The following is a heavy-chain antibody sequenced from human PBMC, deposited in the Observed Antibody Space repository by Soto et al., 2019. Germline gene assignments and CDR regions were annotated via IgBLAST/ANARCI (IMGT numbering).Heavy chain of an antibody. D-gene: IGHD5-12*01. CDR1: GFTFTGYA. CDR2: TSGSGDTT. Sequence: PGGSLRLSCEASGFTFTGYAMSWVRQAPGKGLEWVSATSGSGDTTYYADSVKGRFTISRDNSEKRLYLPMNSLRAEDTAVYYCAKMVHGGYVSYFDSWGQGTLVTVSS. J-gene: IGHJ4*02. CDR3: AKMVHGGYVSYFDS. V-gene: IGHV3-23*01.